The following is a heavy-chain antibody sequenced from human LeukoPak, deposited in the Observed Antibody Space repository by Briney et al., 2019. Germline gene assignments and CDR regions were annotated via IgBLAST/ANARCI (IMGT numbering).Heavy chain of an antibody. V-gene: IGHV1-24*01. CDR3: ATVYGPAVAGHFDY. Sequence: ASVKVSCKVSGYTLTELSMHWVRQAPGKGLEWMGGFDPEDGETIYAQKFQGRVTMTEGTSTDTAYMELSSLRSEDTAVYYCATVYGPAVAGHFDYWGQGTLVTVSS. D-gene: IGHD6-19*01. CDR2: FDPEDGET. J-gene: IGHJ4*02. CDR1: GYTLTELS.